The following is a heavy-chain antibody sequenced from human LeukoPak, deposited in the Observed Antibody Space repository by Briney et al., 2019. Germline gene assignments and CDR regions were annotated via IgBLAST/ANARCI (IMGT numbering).Heavy chain of an antibody. Sequence: GESLKISCEASGYSFTSYWIGWVRQMPGKGLEWMGNIYPGDSDTKYSPSFQGQVTISADKSISTAYLQWSSLEASDTAIYYCARQSRAYYFSVFDYWGQGTLVTVSS. CDR3: ARQSRAYYFSVFDY. V-gene: IGHV5-51*01. CDR1: GYSFTSYW. CDR2: IYPGDSDT. J-gene: IGHJ4*02. D-gene: IGHD3-22*01.